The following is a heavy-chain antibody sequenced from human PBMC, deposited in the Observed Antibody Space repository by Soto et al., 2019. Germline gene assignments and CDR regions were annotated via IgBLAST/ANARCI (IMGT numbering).Heavy chain of an antibody. V-gene: IGHV4-31*03. CDR3: ARVCGGDCHYGMDV. CDR1: GGSISSGGYY. D-gene: IGHD2-21*02. CDR2: IYYSGRT. Sequence: QVQLQESGPGLVKPSQTLSLTCTVSGGSISSGGYYWSWIRQHPGKGLEWIGYIYYSGRTYYNPSLKSRVTISVDTSKNPFSLKLSSVTAADTAVYYCARVCGGDCHYGMDVWGQGTTVTVSS. J-gene: IGHJ6*02.